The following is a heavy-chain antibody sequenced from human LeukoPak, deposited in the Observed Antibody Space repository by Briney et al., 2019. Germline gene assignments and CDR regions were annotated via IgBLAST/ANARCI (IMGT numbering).Heavy chain of an antibody. CDR1: GFTFRDYY. Sequence: GGSLRLSCAASGFTFRDYYMSWIRQAPGKGLEWVSYISSSSSYTNYADSVKGRFTISRDNAKNSLYLQMNSLRAEDTAVYYCASGTYYYGSGYFDYWGQGTLVTVSS. D-gene: IGHD3-10*01. CDR2: ISSSSSYT. V-gene: IGHV3-11*06. J-gene: IGHJ4*02. CDR3: ASGTYYYGSGYFDY.